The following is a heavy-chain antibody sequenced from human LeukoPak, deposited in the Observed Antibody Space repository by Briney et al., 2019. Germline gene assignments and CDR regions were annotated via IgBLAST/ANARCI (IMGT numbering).Heavy chain of an antibody. CDR2: ISGHTQST. Sequence: GGSLRLSCAASGFTFSHSAMTWVRQAPGKGLEWVSSISGHTQSTYYAESVEGRFTISSDDSKNTLYLQMNSLRADDTAVYYCANHRTPDRYNWSYLEYWGQGALVTVSS. V-gene: IGHV3-23*01. CDR1: GFTFSHSA. CDR3: ANHRTPDRYNWSYLEY. D-gene: IGHD1-20*01. J-gene: IGHJ4*02.